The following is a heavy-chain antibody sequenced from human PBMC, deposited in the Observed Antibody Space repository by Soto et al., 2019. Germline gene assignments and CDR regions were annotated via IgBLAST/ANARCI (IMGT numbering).Heavy chain of an antibody. CDR3: ARILEGWGVITPLDYGMDV. CDR2: MDWDDDK. Sequence: PTLSNHTYTLTLTSSYIRFSLSTRGMWVSWIGQPHGKAVEWLAIMDWDDDKYYSTSLKTRLTISKETSKNQVVLTMTNMDAVDTATYYCARILEGWGVITPLDYGMDVWGQGTTVTVSS. V-gene: IGHV2-70*01. CDR1: RFSLSTRGMW. D-gene: IGHD3-10*01. J-gene: IGHJ6*02.